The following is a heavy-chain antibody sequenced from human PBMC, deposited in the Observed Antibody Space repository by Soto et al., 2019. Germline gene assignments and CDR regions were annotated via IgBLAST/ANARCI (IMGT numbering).Heavy chain of an antibody. J-gene: IGHJ3*02. CDR2: IIPIFSTT. Sequence: QVHLVQSGAEVKKPGSSVKVSCKAPGGTFSNHAINWVRQAPGQGLEWMGRIIPIFSTTNYAQKFQGRVTMTADESTITPYLELSSLKQDDTAVYYCAREVAADGTFREDVFDIWGQGTLVTVSS. V-gene: IGHV1-69*12. CDR1: GGTFSNHA. CDR3: AREVAADGTFREDVFDI. D-gene: IGHD6-13*01.